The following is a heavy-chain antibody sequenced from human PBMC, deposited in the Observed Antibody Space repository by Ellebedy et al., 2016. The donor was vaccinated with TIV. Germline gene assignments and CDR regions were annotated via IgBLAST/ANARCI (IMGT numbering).Heavy chain of an antibody. CDR1: GFTFSSYA. D-gene: IGHD5-18*01. V-gene: IGHV3-23*01. CDR2: ISSTGSRT. CDR3: AKDRTPGDGYWVFDN. Sequence: GESLKISCAASGFTFSSYAMSWVRQAPGKGLEWVSTISSTGSRTYYADSVKGRFNISRDNSKRTVDLQMNSLRAEDTAVYFCAKDRTPGDGYWVFDNWGQGTLVSVSS. J-gene: IGHJ4*02.